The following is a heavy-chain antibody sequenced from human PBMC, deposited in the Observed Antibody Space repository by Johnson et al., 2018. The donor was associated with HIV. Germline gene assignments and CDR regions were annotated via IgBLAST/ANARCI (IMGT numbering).Heavy chain of an antibody. V-gene: IGHV3-30-3*01. CDR3: AKDERQMGGWSHAFDI. CDR2: ISYDGSNK. D-gene: IGHD3-16*01. Sequence: VQLVESGGGVVQPGRSLRLSCAASGLTFSSYTLHWVRQAPGTGLERVAVISYDGSNKYYADSVKGRFTIPRDNSKNTLYLQMNRLRAEDTAVYYCAKDERQMGGWSHAFDIWGQGTMVTVSS. J-gene: IGHJ3*02. CDR1: GLTFSSYT.